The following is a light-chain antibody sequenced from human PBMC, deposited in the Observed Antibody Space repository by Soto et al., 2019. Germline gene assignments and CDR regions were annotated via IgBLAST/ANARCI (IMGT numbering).Light chain of an antibody. CDR1: NIGSKS. V-gene: IGLV3-21*01. J-gene: IGLJ3*02. CDR3: QVWPSEV. CDR2: YDS. Sequence: SYELTQPPSVSVAPGKTARITCGGNNIGSKSVHWYQQKPGQAPVLVIYYDSDRPSGIPERFSGSNSGNTATLTISRVEAGDEADYYCQVWPSEVFGGGTKLTVL.